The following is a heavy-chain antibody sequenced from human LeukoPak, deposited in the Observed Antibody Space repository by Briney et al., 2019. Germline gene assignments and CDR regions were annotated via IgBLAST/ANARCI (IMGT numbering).Heavy chain of an antibody. J-gene: IGHJ4*02. CDR2: IYYSGST. Sequence: PSETLSLTCTVSGDSVSSDNYYWSWIRQPPGKGLEWIGYIYYSGSTNYNPSLKSRVTMSVDTSKNQFSLKLTSVTAADTAMYYCAIGDGLRAPRRFDYWGQGTLVTVSS. CDR1: GDSVSSDNYY. CDR3: AIGDGLRAPRRFDY. D-gene: IGHD5-24*01. V-gene: IGHV4-61*01.